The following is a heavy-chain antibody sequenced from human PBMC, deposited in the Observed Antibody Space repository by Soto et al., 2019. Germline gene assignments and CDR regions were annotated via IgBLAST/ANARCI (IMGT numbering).Heavy chain of an antibody. J-gene: IGHJ6*02. CDR3: ARGGQECSNSGCGYIYDGMDV. Sequence: ASVKVSCKASGYTFSHYGIGWVRQAPGQGLEWMGWSSAYNGNRHFAEGLRGRITMTTNTTRSTADMELRSLSSDDTAVYYCARGGQECSNSGCGYIYDGMDVWGQGTTVTVSS. D-gene: IGHD1-26*01. CDR2: SSAYNGNR. V-gene: IGHV1-18*01. CDR1: GYTFSHYG.